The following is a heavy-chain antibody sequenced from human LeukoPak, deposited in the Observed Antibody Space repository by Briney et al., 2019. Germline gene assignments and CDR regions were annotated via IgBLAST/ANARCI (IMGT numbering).Heavy chain of an antibody. CDR2: ISISGSTI. D-gene: IGHD3-9*01. Sequence: GGSLRLSCAASGFTFSSFGMNLVRQAPGKGLEGVSYISISGSTIYYADSVKGRFTISRDNAKNSLYLQMNSLRAEDTAVYYCARSGWYYDILTGFDYWGQGTLVTVSS. CDR1: GFTFSSFG. J-gene: IGHJ4*02. CDR3: ARSGWYYDILTGFDY. V-gene: IGHV3-48*04.